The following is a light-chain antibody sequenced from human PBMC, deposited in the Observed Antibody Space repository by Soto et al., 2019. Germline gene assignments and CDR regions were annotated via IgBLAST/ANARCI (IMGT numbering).Light chain of an antibody. CDR3: LQDYHLPIT. V-gene: IGKV3-20*01. Sequence: EIVLTQSPGTLSLSPGERATLSCRASQSVSTSYVAWYQQKFGQAPRLLIYRASSRATGIPDRFSGSGSGTDFTLTISSLHPEDFAVYYCLQDYHLPITFGQGTRLEIK. CDR1: QSVSTSY. J-gene: IGKJ5*01. CDR2: RAS.